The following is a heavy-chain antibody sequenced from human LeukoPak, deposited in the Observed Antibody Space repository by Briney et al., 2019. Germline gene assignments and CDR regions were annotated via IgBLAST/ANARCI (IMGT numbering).Heavy chain of an antibody. Sequence: GASVKVSCKASGYTFTGYYMHWVRQAPRQGLEWMGWINPNSGGTNYAQKFQGRVTMTRDTSISTAYMELSRLRSDDTAVYYCARARGGIAAAGTLALVRYFDYWGQGTLVTVSS. D-gene: IGHD6-13*01. CDR1: GYTFTGYY. J-gene: IGHJ4*02. CDR2: INPNSGGT. V-gene: IGHV1-2*02. CDR3: ARARGGIAAAGTLALVRYFDY.